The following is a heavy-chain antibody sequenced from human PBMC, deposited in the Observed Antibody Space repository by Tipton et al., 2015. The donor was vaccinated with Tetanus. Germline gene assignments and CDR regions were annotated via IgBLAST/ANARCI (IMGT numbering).Heavy chain of an antibody. CDR3: ARGSGWADF. D-gene: IGHD6-19*01. V-gene: IGHV4-34*01. CDR1: GGSFSLYY. J-gene: IGHJ4*02. Sequence: LRLSCTVSGGSFSLYYWNWVRQSPGKGLEWIGEISHSGSSSYSPSLKSRVTISADTSRNQFSLTLSSVTAADTAVYYCARGSGWADFWGQGTQVTVSS. CDR2: ISHSGSS.